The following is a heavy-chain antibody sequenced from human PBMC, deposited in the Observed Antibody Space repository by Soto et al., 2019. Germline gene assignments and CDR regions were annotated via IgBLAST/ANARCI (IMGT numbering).Heavy chain of an antibody. D-gene: IGHD6-13*01. CDR2: INRDGMKK. CDR1: GFTFSASW. V-gene: IGHV3-7*05. Sequence: EVQLEESGGDLVQPGGALSLSFAASGFTFSASWRTWFGQAPGKGLGGVANINRDGMKKSYLDSVRGRFTISRDNVGNSLYLQMDSLRADDTALYYCARDVSPGSSSLYLDAFDIWGQGTMVTVSS. CDR3: ARDVSPGSSSLYLDAFDI. J-gene: IGHJ3*02.